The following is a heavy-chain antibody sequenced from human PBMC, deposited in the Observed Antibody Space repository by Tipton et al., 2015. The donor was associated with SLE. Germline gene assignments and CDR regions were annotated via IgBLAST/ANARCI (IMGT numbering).Heavy chain of an antibody. J-gene: IGHJ4*02. Sequence: TLSLTCTVSGASISSSSYYWGWIRQPPGKGLQWIGSIYSSGSTYYNPSLKSRVTISVDTSKNQFSLKLSSVTAADAAVYYCARHLGASFDFWGQGILVTVSS. CDR3: ARHLGASFDF. V-gene: IGHV4-39*07. CDR2: IYSSGST. CDR1: GASISSSSYY.